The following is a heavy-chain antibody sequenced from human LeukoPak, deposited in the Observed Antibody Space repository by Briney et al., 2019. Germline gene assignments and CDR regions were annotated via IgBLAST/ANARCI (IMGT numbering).Heavy chain of an antibody. CDR3: AKAVGFFGYDAFDI. J-gene: IGHJ3*02. CDR1: GFTFSSYA. Sequence: PGGSLRLSCAASGFTFSSYAMSWVRQAPGKGLEWVSAISSSAYTTHYADSVKGRFTISRDNSKNTLYLQMNSLRAEDTAVYYCAKAVGFFGYDAFDIWGRGTMVTVSS. CDR2: ISSSAYTT. V-gene: IGHV3-23*01. D-gene: IGHD6-25*01.